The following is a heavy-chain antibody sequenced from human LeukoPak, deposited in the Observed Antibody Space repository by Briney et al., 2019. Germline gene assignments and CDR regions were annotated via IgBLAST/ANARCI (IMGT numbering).Heavy chain of an antibody. CDR1: GFSLSRYW. D-gene: IGHD3-9*01. CDR3: TRGGFDHNMDV. CDR2: IDNDGTDT. V-gene: IGHV3-74*01. Sequence: GGSLKLSCAASGFSLSRYWMHWVRQAPGTGLVWVSYIDNDGTDTNYADSVRGRFTVSRDNAKNTLYLQMNGLRAEDTAVYYCTRGGFDHNMDVWGKGTTVT. J-gene: IGHJ6*03.